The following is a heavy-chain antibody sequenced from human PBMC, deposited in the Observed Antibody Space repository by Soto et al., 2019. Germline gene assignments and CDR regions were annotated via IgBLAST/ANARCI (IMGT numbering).Heavy chain of an antibody. CDR2: MQPSTGRT. V-gene: IGHV1-8*01. D-gene: IGHD1-26*01. CDR1: GYSFTSLD. Sequence: QVQLVQSGAEVREPGASVKVSCKASGYSFTSLDINWVRQTAGQGLEWMGWMQPSTGRTGYAQKFQGRVTMTRDTSINTDYMELTTLTADYKAFYYCARGVSAGGDYWGQGTLVTDAS. J-gene: IGHJ4*02. CDR3: ARGVSAGGDY.